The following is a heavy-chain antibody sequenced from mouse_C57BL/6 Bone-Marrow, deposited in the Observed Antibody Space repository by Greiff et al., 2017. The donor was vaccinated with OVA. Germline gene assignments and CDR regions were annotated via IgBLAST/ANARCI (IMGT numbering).Heavy chain of an antibody. CDR2: FYPGSGSI. CDR3: ARHEDPCYYAYGGFAY. CDR1: GYTFTEYT. V-gene: IGHV1-62-2*01. Sequence: VQVVESGAELVKSGASVKLSCKASGYTFTEYTIHWVKQRSGQGLEWIGWFYPGSGSIKYNEKFKDKATLTADKSSSTVYMELSRLTSEDSAVYFCARHEDPCYYAYGGFAYWGQGTLVTVSA. J-gene: IGHJ3*01. D-gene: IGHD1-1*02.